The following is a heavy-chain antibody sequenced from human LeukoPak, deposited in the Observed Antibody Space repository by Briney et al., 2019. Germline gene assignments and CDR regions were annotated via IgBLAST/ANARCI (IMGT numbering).Heavy chain of an antibody. Sequence: EASVKVSCKASGGTFSSYAISWVRQAPGQGLEWMGGIIPIFGTANYAQKFQGRVTITTDESTSTAYMELSSLRSEDTAVYYCARGRRDSYYYYYMDVWGKGTTVTVS. CDR1: GGTFSSYA. J-gene: IGHJ6*03. CDR2: IIPIFGTA. CDR3: ARGRRDSYYYYYMDV. V-gene: IGHV1-69*05.